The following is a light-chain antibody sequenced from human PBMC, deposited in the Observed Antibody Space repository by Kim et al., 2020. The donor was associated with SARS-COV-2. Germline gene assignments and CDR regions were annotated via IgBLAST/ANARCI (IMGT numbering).Light chain of an antibody. J-gene: IGLJ3*02. CDR1: SGSIASNY. CDR3: QSYDSSNPCV. Sequence: NFMLTQPHYVSESPGKTVTISCTRSSGSIASNYVQWYQQRPGSAPTTVIYEDNQRPSGVPDRFSGSIDSSSNSASLTISGLKTEDEADYYCQSYDSSNPCVFGGGTQLTVL. CDR2: EDN. V-gene: IGLV6-57*04.